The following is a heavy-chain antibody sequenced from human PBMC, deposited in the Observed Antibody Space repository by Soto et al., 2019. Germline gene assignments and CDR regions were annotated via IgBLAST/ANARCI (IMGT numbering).Heavy chain of an antibody. Sequence: QVQLVQSGAEVKKPGSSVKVSCKASGGTFSSYTISWVRQAPGQGLEWMGRIIPILGIANYAQKFQGRATINPDKSSCTADMELSSLRSGYTAVSYCARESPSICGGDCYHDSFDIWGQGTMVTVSS. CDR3: ARESPSICGGDCYHDSFDI. J-gene: IGHJ3*02. CDR2: IIPILGIA. CDR1: GGTFSSYT. D-gene: IGHD2-21*01. V-gene: IGHV1-69*08.